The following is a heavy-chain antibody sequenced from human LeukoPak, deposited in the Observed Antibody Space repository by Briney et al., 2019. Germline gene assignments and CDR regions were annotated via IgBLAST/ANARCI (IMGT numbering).Heavy chain of an antibody. J-gene: IGHJ4*02. Sequence: SETLSLTCTVSGGSISSSSYYWGWIRQPPGKGLEWIGEINHSGSTNYNPSLKSRVTISVDTSKNQFSLKLSSVTAADTAVYYCARAFSGYSYSYVLRYWGQGTLVTVSS. CDR3: ARAFSGYSYSYVLRY. D-gene: IGHD5-18*01. CDR1: GGSISSSSYY. CDR2: INHSGST. V-gene: IGHV4-39*07.